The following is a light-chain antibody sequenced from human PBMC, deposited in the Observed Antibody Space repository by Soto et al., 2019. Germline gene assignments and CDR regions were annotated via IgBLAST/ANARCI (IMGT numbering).Light chain of an antibody. CDR3: QQYNNWPPDMT. CDR1: QSVGSN. CDR2: GAS. V-gene: IGKV3-15*01. J-gene: IGKJ1*01. Sequence: EIVMTQSPATLSVSPGERATLSCMASQSVGSNLAWYQQKPGQAPRLLIYGASTRATGIPARFSGSGSGTEFTLTITSLQSEDFAIYFCQQYNNWPPDMTFGQGTKVEIK.